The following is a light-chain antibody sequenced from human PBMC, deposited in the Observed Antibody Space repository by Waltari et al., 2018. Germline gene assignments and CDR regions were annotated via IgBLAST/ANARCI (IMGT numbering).Light chain of an antibody. J-gene: IGLJ3*02. CDR3: ETGGHGTWV. V-gene: IGLV4-69*01. CDR2: GNSDGSH. CDR1: SGHSSNV. Sequence: QLVVTQSPSASAPLGASVKLTCTLSSGHSSNVIAWLQQRPEKGPRYLMKGNSDGSHSKGDEIPDRFSGSSAGAERYRTISSLQSDDEADYYCETGGHGTWVFGGGTKLTVL.